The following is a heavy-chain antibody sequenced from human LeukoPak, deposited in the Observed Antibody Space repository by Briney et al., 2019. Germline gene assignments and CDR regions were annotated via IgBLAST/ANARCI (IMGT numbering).Heavy chain of an antibody. CDR2: INPNSGGT. D-gene: IGHD3-10*01. CDR1: GYTFTGYY. Sequence: ASVKVSCKASGYTFTGYYMHWVRQAPGQGLEWMGWINPNSGGTNYAQKFQGRVTMTRDTSISTAYMELSRLRSDDTAVYYCARSGSLLWSGEFTGPDYYMDVWGKGTTVTVSS. V-gene: IGHV1-2*02. J-gene: IGHJ6*03. CDR3: ARSGSLLWSGEFTGPDYYMDV.